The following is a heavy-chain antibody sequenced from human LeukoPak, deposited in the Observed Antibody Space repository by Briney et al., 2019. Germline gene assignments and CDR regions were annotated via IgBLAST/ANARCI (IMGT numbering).Heavy chain of an antibody. Sequence: SETLSLTCAVYGGSFSGYYWTWIRQPPGKGLEWIGEINHSGDTNYNPSLKSRVTISVDTSKDQYSLQLISVTAADTAVYYCARWWGFDPWGQGTLVTVSS. CDR2: INHSGDT. J-gene: IGHJ5*02. CDR3: ARWWGFDP. CDR1: GGSFSGYY. V-gene: IGHV4-34*01. D-gene: IGHD2-15*01.